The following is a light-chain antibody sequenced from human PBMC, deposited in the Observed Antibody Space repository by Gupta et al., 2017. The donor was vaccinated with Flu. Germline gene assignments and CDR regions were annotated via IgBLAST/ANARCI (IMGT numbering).Light chain of an antibody. CDR2: KIA. CDR1: QSLVHSDGNTY. J-gene: IGKJ1*01. V-gene: IGKV2-30*02. Sequence: VVMPQSPLSLSVTVGQPASISCRSSQSLVHSDGNTYLHWFQQRPGQSPRRLIYKIANRDSGVPDRFSGSGSGTEYTFEISRVEAEDVGIYYCKDDVNWPWTFGQGTKVEIK. CDR3: KDDVNWPWT.